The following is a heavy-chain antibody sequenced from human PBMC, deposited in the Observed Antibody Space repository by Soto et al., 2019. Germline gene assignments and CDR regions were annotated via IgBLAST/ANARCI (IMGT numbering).Heavy chain of an antibody. CDR1: GGSISSGGFY. V-gene: IGHV4-31*03. CDR3: ARGRYWYFDL. J-gene: IGHJ2*01. CDR2: IYYSGST. Sequence: QVQLQESGPGLVKPSQTLSLTCTVSGGSISSGGFYWSWIRQHPGKGLEWIGYIYYSGSTYYNPSRKSRVTIAVDTSKNQFSLRLSSVTAADTAVYYGARGRYWYFDLWGRGTLVTVSS.